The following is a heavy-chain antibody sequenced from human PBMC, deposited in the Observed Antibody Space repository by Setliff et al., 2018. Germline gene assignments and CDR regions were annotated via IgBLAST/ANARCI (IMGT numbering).Heavy chain of an antibody. CDR3: ASAPIRRVAVAGKSQFDY. CDR1: GGFSTHA. V-gene: IGHV1-69*05. Sequence: ASVKVSCKASGGFSTHAISWVRQVPGQGLEWMGGIIPILGTTDYAQNFQGRVTITTDESTSSAYLEMSNLRSEDTAVYYCASAPIRRVAVAGKSQFDYWGQGTLVTVSS. D-gene: IGHD6-19*01. J-gene: IGHJ4*01. CDR2: IIPILGTT.